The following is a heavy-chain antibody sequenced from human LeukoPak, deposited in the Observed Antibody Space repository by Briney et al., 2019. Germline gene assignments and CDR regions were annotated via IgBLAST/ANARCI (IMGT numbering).Heavy chain of an antibody. V-gene: IGHV3-21*01. D-gene: IGHD2-2*01. J-gene: IGHJ4*02. CDR3: ARAAHCSSTSCLDY. Sequence: PGGSLRLSCAASGFTFSSYSMNWVHQAPGKGLEWVSSISSSSSYIYYADSVKGRFTISRDNAKNSLYLQMNSLRAEDTAVCYCARAAHCSSTSCLDYWGQGTLVTVAS. CDR1: GFTFSSYS. CDR2: ISSSSSYI.